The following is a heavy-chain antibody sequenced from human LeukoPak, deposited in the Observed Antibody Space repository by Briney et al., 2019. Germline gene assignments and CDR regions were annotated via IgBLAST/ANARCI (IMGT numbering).Heavy chain of an antibody. D-gene: IGHD3-10*01. Sequence: ASVKVSCKASGYTFTDFYMLWVRQAPGQGLEWMGWINPNTGDTDYAQKFQGRVTMTRDTSTSTAYMELTWLRSDDTAVYHCARGHGSYYYYMDVWGKGTTVTVSS. CDR1: GYTFTDFY. J-gene: IGHJ6*03. CDR3: ARGHGSYYYYMDV. V-gene: IGHV1-2*02. CDR2: INPNTGDT.